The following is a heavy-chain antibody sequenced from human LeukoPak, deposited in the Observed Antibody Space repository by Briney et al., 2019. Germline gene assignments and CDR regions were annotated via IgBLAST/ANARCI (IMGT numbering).Heavy chain of an antibody. CDR3: AREGIAAAGTFDY. CDR2: ISSSSSTI. V-gene: IGHV3-48*01. D-gene: IGHD6-13*01. J-gene: IGHJ4*02. Sequence: GGSLRLSCAASGFTFSSYSMNWVRQAPGKGLEWVSYISSSSSTIYYADSVKGRFTISRDNAKNSLYLQMNSLRAEDTAVYYCAREGIAAAGTFDYWGQGTLVTVSP. CDR1: GFTFSSYS.